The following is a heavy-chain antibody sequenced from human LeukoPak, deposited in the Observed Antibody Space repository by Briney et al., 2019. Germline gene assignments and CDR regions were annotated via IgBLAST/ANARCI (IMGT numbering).Heavy chain of an antibody. CDR1: AFTFSSYW. V-gene: IGHV3-7*01. J-gene: IGHJ6*03. CDR3: ARLRFLEWLRYYMDV. CDR2: IKQDGSEK. Sequence: GGSLRLSCAASAFTFSSYWMSWVRQAPGKGLEWVANIKQDGSEKYYVDSVKGRFTISRDNAKNSLYLQMNSLRAEDTAVYYCARLRFLEWLRYYMDVWGKGTTVTVSS. D-gene: IGHD3-3*01.